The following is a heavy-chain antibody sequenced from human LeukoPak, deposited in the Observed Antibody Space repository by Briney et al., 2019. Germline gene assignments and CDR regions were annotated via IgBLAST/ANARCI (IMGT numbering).Heavy chain of an antibody. J-gene: IGHJ4*02. CDR1: GFTFTRYP. CDR2: ISSSSSYI. CDR3: ARVELWFGELPYFDY. V-gene: IGHV3-21*01. Sequence: GRSLRLSCAASGFTFTRYPMHWVRQAPGRGLEWVSSISSSSSYIYYADSVKGRFTISRDNAKNSLYLQMNSLRAEDTAVYYCARVELWFGELPYFDYWGQGTLVTVSS. D-gene: IGHD3-10*01.